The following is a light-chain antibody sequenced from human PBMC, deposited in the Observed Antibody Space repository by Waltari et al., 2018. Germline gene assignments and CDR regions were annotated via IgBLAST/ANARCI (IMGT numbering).Light chain of an antibody. J-gene: IGKJ2*01. Sequence: DIVMTQSPLSQPVTLGQPASISCRSSQSLVHSDGNTYLNWFQQRPGHSPRRLIYKVSNRDSGVPDRFSGSGSGTDCTLKISRVEAEDVGVYYCMQGTQWPYTLGQGTKLEIK. CDR1: QSLVHSDGNTY. CDR3: MQGTQWPYT. V-gene: IGKV2-30*02. CDR2: KVS.